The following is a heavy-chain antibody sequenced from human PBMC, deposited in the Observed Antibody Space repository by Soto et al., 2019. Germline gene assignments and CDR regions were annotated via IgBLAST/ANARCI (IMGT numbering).Heavy chain of an antibody. J-gene: IGHJ4*02. D-gene: IGHD6-19*01. V-gene: IGHV1-3*01. CDR1: GYTFTGYA. CDR2: INAGNGNT. CDR3: ARAVAVPADFDY. Sequence: SVKVSCKASGYTFTGYAMHWVRQAPGQRLEWMGWINAGNGNTKYSQKFQGRVTITRDTSASTAYMELSSLRSEDTAVYYCARAVAVPADFDYWGQGTLVTVSS.